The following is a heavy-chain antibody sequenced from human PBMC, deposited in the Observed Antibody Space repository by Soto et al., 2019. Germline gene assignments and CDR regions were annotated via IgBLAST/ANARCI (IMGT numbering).Heavy chain of an antibody. V-gene: IGHV3-30*18. Sequence: QVQLVESGGGVVHPGRSLRLSCAASGFTFSNFGMHWVRQAPGKGLEWVAVISSDGSDKYYSDSVKGRFTISRDNSKNTLFLQMNSLRFEDTAVYYCAKGSEVARQELDYWGQGTLVTVSS. J-gene: IGHJ4*02. CDR3: AKGSEVARQELDY. CDR1: GFTFSNFG. CDR2: ISSDGSDK. D-gene: IGHD2-15*01.